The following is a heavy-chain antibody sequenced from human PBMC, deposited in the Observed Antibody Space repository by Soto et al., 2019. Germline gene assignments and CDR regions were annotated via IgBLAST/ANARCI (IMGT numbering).Heavy chain of an antibody. Sequence: SQTLSLTCAISGDSVSSNSAAWNWIRQSPSRGLEWLGSTYYRSEWYNDYAVSVKSRITINPDTSKNQFSLQLNSVTPEDTAVYYCARVGYDCSGYYDRIPSYYYYYGMDVWGQGTTVTVSS. CDR1: GDSVSSNSAA. CDR3: ARVGYDCSGYYDRIPSYYYYYGMDV. V-gene: IGHV6-1*01. CDR2: TYYRSEWYN. D-gene: IGHD3-22*01. J-gene: IGHJ6*02.